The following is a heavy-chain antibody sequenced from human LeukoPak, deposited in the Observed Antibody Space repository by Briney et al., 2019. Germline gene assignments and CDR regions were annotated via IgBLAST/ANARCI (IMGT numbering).Heavy chain of an antibody. J-gene: IGHJ4*02. CDR3: AKELYHHGLFDWLFDY. CDR2: ISSSSSYI. Sequence: GGSLRLSCAASGFTFSSYSMNWVRQAPGKGLEWVSSISSSSSYIYYADSVKGRFTISRDNSKNTLYLQMNSLRAEDSAVYYCAKELYHHGLFDWLFDYWGQGTLVTVSS. CDR1: GFTFSSYS. V-gene: IGHV3-21*04. D-gene: IGHD3-9*01.